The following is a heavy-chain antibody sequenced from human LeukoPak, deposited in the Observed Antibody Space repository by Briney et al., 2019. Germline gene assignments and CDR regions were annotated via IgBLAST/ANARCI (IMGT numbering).Heavy chain of an antibody. Sequence: GGSLRLSCAASGFTFSSYSMNWVRQAPGTGLEWESSISSTSSSITYADSVKGRFTISRDNANNSMYLQMDSLRAEDTAVYYCARDPPSRGTRYFDYWGQGTLVTVSS. CDR3: ARDPPSRGTRYFDY. CDR2: ISSTSSSI. CDR1: GFTFSSYS. V-gene: IGHV3-21*01. J-gene: IGHJ4*02. D-gene: IGHD3-16*01.